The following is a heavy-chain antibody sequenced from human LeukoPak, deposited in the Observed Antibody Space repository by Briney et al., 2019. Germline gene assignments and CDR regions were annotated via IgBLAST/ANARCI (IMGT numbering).Heavy chain of an antibody. CDR1: GFTFSNYG. Sequence: PGGSLRLSCAASGFTFSNYGMSWVRQAPGKGLEWISAIGGSGASTYYADSVKGRFTISRDNSKNTLYLQMNSLRAEDTAVYYCAKDLSYSSGWYFDYWGQGTLVTVSS. J-gene: IGHJ4*02. V-gene: IGHV3-23*01. D-gene: IGHD6-19*01. CDR2: IGGSGAST. CDR3: AKDLSYSSGWYFDY.